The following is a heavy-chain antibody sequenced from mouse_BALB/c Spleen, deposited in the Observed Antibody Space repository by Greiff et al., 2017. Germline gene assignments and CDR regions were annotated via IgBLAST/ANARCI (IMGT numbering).Heavy chain of an antibody. D-gene: IGHD2-3*01. CDR3: AREPIYDGYSFDY. Sequence: VKVEESGPGLVAPSQSLSITCTVSGFSLTSYGVHWVRQPPGKGLEWLGVIWAGGSTNYNSALMSRLSISKDNSKSQVFLKMNSLQTDDTAMYYCAREPIYDGYSFDYWGQGTTLTVSS. CDR2: IWAGGST. V-gene: IGHV2-9*02. J-gene: IGHJ2*01. CDR1: GFSLTSYG.